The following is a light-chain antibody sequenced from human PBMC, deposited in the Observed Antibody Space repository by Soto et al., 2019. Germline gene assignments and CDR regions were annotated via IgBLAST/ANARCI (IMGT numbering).Light chain of an antibody. CDR2: KAS. V-gene: IGKV1-5*03. CDR3: KQSHIYSGT. Sequence: DIQMTQSPSTLSSSVGDRVTITCRASQTIDSWLAWYQQRPGKPPNLLIYKASTLASGVPSRFSGSGSGTEFTLTINSLQPDDFATYYRKQSHIYSGTFGQWTQVEIX. CDR1: QTIDSW. J-gene: IGKJ1*01.